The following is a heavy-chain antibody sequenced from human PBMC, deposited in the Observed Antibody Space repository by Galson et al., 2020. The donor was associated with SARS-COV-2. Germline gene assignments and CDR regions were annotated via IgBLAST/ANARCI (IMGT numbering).Heavy chain of an antibody. Sequence: ETSETLSLTCTVSGGSIKNYYWSWIRQPPGKGPEWIGFIYYTGSTHYNPSLKSRVTISVDTSENQVSLKLNSVTAADTAVYYCARTMVVVSYHMDVWGQGTAVAVSS. V-gene: IGHV4-59*08. CDR2: IYYTGST. J-gene: IGHJ6*02. D-gene: IGHD3-22*01. CDR1: GGSIKNYY. CDR3: ARTMVVVSYHMDV.